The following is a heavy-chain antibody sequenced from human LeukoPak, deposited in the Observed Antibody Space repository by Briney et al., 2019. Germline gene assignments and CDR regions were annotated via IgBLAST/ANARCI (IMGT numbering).Heavy chain of an antibody. CDR3: ARSPPNWGFGF. J-gene: IGHJ4*02. Sequence: ASVKVSCKASGYTFTTYDINWVRQATGQGLEWMGWMNPNSANTGYAQKFQGRVTMTRDTSISTAYMELSSLRSEDTAVYYCARSPPNWGFGFWGQGTLVTVSS. V-gene: IGHV1-8*01. CDR2: MNPNSANT. D-gene: IGHD7-27*01. CDR1: GYTFTTYD.